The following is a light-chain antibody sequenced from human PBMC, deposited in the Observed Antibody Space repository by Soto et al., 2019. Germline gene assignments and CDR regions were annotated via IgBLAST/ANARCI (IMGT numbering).Light chain of an antibody. CDR2: GAS. CDR3: QQYNNWPPSYX. CDR1: QSVSSN. J-gene: IGKJ4*01. Sequence: EIVMTQSPATLSVSPGERATLSCRASQSVSSNLAWYQQKPGQAPRLLIYGASTRATGIPARFSGSGSGTEFTLTISSLQSEDFAVYYCQQYNNWPPSYXFGGGTK. V-gene: IGKV3-15*01.